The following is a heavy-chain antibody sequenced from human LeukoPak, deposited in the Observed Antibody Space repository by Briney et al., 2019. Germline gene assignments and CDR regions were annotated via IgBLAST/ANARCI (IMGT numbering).Heavy chain of an antibody. CDR2: TYHSGRT. Sequence: SETLSLTCAVSGGSISSSNWWSWVRQPPGKNLEWIGETYHSGRTNYNPSLESRVTISVDRSNNQFSLRLTSVTAADTAVYYCARAPSLPNWFDPWGQGTLVIVSS. CDR3: ARAPSLPNWFDP. CDR1: GGSISSSNW. V-gene: IGHV4-4*02. J-gene: IGHJ5*02.